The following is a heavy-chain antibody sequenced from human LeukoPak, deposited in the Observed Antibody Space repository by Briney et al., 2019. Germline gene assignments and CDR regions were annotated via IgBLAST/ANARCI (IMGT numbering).Heavy chain of an antibody. Sequence: GASVKVSCKASGYTFTDYTMHWLRQAPGQRLDWMGWINGGSGNTKYSPEFQGRVTITRDTSASTAYMELSSLRSEDTAVYYCARGVVVVAATRYFDCWGQGTLVTVSS. D-gene: IGHD2-15*01. CDR2: INGGSGNT. V-gene: IGHV1-3*01. J-gene: IGHJ4*02. CDR1: GYTFTDYT. CDR3: ARGVVVVAATRYFDC.